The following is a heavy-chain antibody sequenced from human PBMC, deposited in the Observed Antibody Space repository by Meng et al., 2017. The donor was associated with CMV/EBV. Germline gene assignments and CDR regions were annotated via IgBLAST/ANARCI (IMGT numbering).Heavy chain of an antibody. CDR3: ARDPRYCSSTSCSDFQH. CDR2: IIPILGIA. D-gene: IGHD2-2*01. V-gene: IGHV1-69*04. CDR1: GGTFSSYT. J-gene: IGHJ1*01. Sequence: SVKVSCKAAGGTFSSYTISWVRQAPGQGLEWMGRIIPILGIANYAQKFQGRVTITADKSTSTAYMELSSLRSEDTAVYYCARDPRYCSSTSCSDFQHWGQGTLVTVSS.